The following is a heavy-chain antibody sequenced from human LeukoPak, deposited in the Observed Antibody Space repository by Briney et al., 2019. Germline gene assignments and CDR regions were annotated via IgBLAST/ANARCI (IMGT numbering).Heavy chain of an antibody. Sequence: ASVKVSCKASGYTFTGYHMHWVRQAPGQGLEWMGRINPNSGDTNYAQKFQGRVTMTGDTSISTAYMELSRLRSDDTAVYYCARDYCSSTSCHFDYWGQGTLVTVSS. CDR2: INPNSGDT. CDR1: GYTFTGYH. D-gene: IGHD2-2*01. V-gene: IGHV1-2*06. CDR3: ARDYCSSTSCHFDY. J-gene: IGHJ4*02.